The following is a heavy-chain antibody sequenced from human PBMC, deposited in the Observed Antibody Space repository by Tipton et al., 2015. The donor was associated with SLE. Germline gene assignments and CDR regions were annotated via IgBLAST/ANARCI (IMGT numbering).Heavy chain of an antibody. CDR2: IYYSGST. J-gene: IGHJ2*01. CDR1: GGSISSHY. CDR3: ARLINVRVVRGVTPYWYFDL. D-gene: IGHD3-10*01. Sequence: TLSLTCTVSGGSISSHYWSWIRQHPGKGLEWLGYIYYSGSTYYNPSLKSRVTISVDTSKNQFSLKPSSVTAADTAVYYCARLINVRVVRGVTPYWYFDLWGRGTLVTVSS. V-gene: IGHV4-59*11.